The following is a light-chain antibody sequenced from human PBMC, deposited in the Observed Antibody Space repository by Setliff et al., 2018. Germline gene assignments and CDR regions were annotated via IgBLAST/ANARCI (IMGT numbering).Light chain of an antibody. CDR2: SNN. CDR3: AAWDDSLTGSYV. Sequence: QSALTQPPSTSGTPGQRVTISCSGSSSNIGGNTVNWYQQLPGTAPRLLIFSNNDRPSGVSNRFTGSKSGTSASLTISGLQSEDEGDYYCAAWDDSLTGSYVLELGPRSPS. J-gene: IGLJ1*01. CDR1: SSNIGGNT. V-gene: IGLV1-44*01.